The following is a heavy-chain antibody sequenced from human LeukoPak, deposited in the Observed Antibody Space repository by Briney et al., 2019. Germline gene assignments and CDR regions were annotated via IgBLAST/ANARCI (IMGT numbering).Heavy chain of an antibody. V-gene: IGHV4-34*01. CDR1: GGSFSGYY. CDR2: INHSGST. CDR3: ATLWSGYYL. Sequence: PSETLSLTCAVYGGSFSGYYWSWIRQPPGKGLEWIGEINHSGSTNYNPSLKSRVTISVDTPKNQFSLKLSSVTAADTAVYYCATLWSGYYLWGQGTLVTVSS. J-gene: IGHJ4*02. D-gene: IGHD3-3*01.